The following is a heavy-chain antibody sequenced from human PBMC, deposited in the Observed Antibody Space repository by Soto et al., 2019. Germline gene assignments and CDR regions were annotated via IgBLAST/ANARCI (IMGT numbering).Heavy chain of an antibody. Sequence: EVQLVESGGGLVKPGGSLRLSCAASGFTFSSYSMNWVRQAPGKGLEWVSSISSSSSYIYYADSVKGRFTISRDNAKNSLYLQMNSLRAEDTAVYYCARDRTIYGSGSYQTPDYYYGMDVWGQGTTVTVSS. J-gene: IGHJ6*02. D-gene: IGHD3-10*01. CDR2: ISSSSSYI. CDR3: ARDRTIYGSGSYQTPDYYYGMDV. V-gene: IGHV3-21*01. CDR1: GFTFSSYS.